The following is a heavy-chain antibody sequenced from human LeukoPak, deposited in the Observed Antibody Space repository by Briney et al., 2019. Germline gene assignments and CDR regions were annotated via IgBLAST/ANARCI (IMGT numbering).Heavy chain of an antibody. CDR2: INPSGGST. CDR1: GYTFTSYY. D-gene: IGHD3-22*01. CDR3: ARDSRPSYDSSGYYYPGDY. Sequence: ASVKLSCTASGYTFTSYYMHWVRQAPGPGLEWMAIINPSGGSTRDAQKFQGRVTMTRDTSTSTVYMELGSLRFEDTAVYYCARDSRPSYDSSGYYYPGDYWGQGTLVTVSS. V-gene: IGHV1-46*01. J-gene: IGHJ4*02.